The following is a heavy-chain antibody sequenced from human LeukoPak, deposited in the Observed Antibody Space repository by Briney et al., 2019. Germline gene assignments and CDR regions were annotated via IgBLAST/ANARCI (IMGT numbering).Heavy chain of an antibody. CDR1: GFTFSSYW. D-gene: IGHD6-6*01. CDR2: IKQDGSEK. V-gene: IGHV3-7*01. Sequence: GGSLRLSCAASGFTFSSYWMSWVRQAPGKGREWVANIKQDGSEKYYVDSVKGRFTISRDNAKNSLYLQMNSLRAEDTAVYYCARDLPTGSDYFDYWGQGTLVTVSS. CDR3: ARDLPTGSDYFDY. J-gene: IGHJ4*02.